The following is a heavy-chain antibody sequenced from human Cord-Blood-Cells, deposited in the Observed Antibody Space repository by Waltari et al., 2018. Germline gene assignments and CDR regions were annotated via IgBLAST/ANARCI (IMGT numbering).Heavy chain of an antibody. CDR2: IKQDGSEK. CDR3: ARDGTTRITIFGVVIPDWYFDL. Sequence: EVQLVESGGGLVQPGGSLRLSCAASGFTFSSYWMSWVRQAPGKGLEWVANIKQDGSEKYYVDSVKGRFTISRDNAKNSLYLQMNSLRAEDTAVYYCARDGTTRITIFGVVIPDWYFDLWGRGTLVTVYS. CDR1: GFTFSSYW. D-gene: IGHD3-3*01. J-gene: IGHJ2*01. V-gene: IGHV3-7*01.